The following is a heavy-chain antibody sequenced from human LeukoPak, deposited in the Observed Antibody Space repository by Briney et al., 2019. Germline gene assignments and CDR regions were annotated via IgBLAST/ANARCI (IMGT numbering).Heavy chain of an antibody. CDR2: IIPIFGTA. V-gene: IGHV1-69*13. CDR3: ARDGRYSSGWYAY. Sequence: SVKVSCKASGGTFSSYAISWVRQAPGQGLEWMGGIIPIFGTANYAQKFQGRVTITADESTSTAYMELSSLRSEDTAVYYCARDGRYSSGWYAYWGQGTLVTVSS. CDR1: GGTFSSYA. J-gene: IGHJ4*02. D-gene: IGHD6-19*01.